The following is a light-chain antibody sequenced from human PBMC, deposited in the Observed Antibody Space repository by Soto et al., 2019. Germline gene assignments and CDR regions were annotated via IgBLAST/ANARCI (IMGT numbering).Light chain of an antibody. CDR3: QQYNSYPT. J-gene: IGKJ1*01. V-gene: IGKV3-15*01. Sequence: EIVMTQSPATLSVSLGERATLSCRASQSVSRKLAWYQQKPGQIPRLLVFGASTTATDIPVRFSGSGSGTEFTLTISSLQSEDFGVYYCQQYNSYPTFGQGTKVEIK. CDR1: QSVSRK. CDR2: GAS.